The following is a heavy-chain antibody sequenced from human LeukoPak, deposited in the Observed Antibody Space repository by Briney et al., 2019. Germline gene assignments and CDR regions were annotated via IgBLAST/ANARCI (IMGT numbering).Heavy chain of an antibody. J-gene: IGHJ4*02. D-gene: IGHD3-3*01. Sequence: SETLSLTCTVSGGSFSSPNYYWSWIRQPAGKGLEWIGRIYTTGFTNYHPSLKSRVTVSIDTSKNQFYLKLTSVTAADTAVYYCAREDYNFLWGQGTLVTVSS. CDR1: GGSFSSPNYY. V-gene: IGHV4-61*02. CDR2: IYTTGFT. CDR3: AREDYNFL.